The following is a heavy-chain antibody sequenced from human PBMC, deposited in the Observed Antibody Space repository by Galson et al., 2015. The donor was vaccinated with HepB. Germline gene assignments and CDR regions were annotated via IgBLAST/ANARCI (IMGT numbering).Heavy chain of an antibody. Sequence: SVKVSCKASGYTFTGYYMHWVRQAPGQGLEWMGIINPSGGSTSYAQKFQGRVTMTRDTSTSTVYMELSSLRSEDTAVYYCARDSGCSSTSCQNYYYYYGMDVWGQGTTVTVSS. V-gene: IGHV1-46*01. J-gene: IGHJ6*02. CDR1: GYTFTGYY. D-gene: IGHD2-2*01. CDR3: ARDSGCSSTSCQNYYYYYGMDV. CDR2: INPSGGST.